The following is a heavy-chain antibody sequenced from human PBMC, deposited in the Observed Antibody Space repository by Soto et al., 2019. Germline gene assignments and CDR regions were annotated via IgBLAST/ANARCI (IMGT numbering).Heavy chain of an antibody. CDR1: GGSISTYY. V-gene: IGHV4-59*01. J-gene: IGHJ4*02. Sequence: QVRLQESGPGLVKPSEALSLTCTVSGGSISTYYWSWIRQPPGKGLEWIGYVFYSGDTNYHPSLKCRVTISIDTSQNQFSLKLSSVTAADTAIYYCARRYCTGTSCLFDYWGQGTLVTVSS. CDR3: ARRYCTGTSCLFDY. CDR2: VFYSGDT. D-gene: IGHD2-2*01.